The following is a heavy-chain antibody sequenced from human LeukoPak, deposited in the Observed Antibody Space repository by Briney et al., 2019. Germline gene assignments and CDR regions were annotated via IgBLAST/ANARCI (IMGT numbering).Heavy chain of an antibody. CDR2: IRYDGNNK. J-gene: IGHJ4*02. D-gene: IGHD3-22*01. V-gene: IGHV3-30*02. CDR1: GFTFNTYG. Sequence: GGSLRLSCGATGFTFNTYGMHWVRQAPGKGLEWVAFIRYDGNNKYYGDSVKGRFTISRDNSKNMLYLQLNSLRAEDTAVYYCARNKYFDSSGYPLGHFDYWGQGTLVTVSS. CDR3: ARNKYFDSSGYPLGHFDY.